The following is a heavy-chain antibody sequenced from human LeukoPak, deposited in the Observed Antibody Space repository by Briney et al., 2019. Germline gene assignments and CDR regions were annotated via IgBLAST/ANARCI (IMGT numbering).Heavy chain of an antibody. D-gene: IGHD5-12*01. V-gene: IGHV3-66*01. CDR3: AGSLGYSSDSYYYGMDV. CDR2: IYFADSA. CDR1: GFTVSNNY. J-gene: IGHJ6*02. Sequence: GGSLRLSCAASGFTVSNNYMTWVRQAPGKGLEWVSVIYFADSAYYADFVKGRFTISRDDSKNTVYLQMDILSADDTAVYYCAGSLGYSSDSYYYGMDVWGQGTTVIVSS.